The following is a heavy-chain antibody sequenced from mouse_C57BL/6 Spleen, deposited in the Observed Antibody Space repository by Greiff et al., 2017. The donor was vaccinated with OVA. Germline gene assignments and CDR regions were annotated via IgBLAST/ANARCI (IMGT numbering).Heavy chain of an antibody. J-gene: IGHJ4*01. CDR1: GYTFTTYP. V-gene: IGHV1-47*01. CDR3: ARRSNYDYAMDY. D-gene: IGHD2-5*01. Sequence: VQLQQSGAELVKPGASVKMSCKASGYTFTTYPIEWMQQNPGKSLEWIGNFHPYTDDTKYNEKFKGKATLTVEKSSSTVYLELSRLTSDDSAVYYCARRSNYDYAMDYWGQGTSVTVSS. CDR2: FHPYTDDT.